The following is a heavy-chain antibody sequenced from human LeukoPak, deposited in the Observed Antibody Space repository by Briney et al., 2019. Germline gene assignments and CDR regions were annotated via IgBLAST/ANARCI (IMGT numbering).Heavy chain of an antibody. J-gene: IGHJ6*02. CDR3: ARECRSTSCYGGGPYYYYYGMDV. D-gene: IGHD2-2*01. CDR2: INPNSGGT. CDR1: GYTFTGYY. Sequence: ASVKVSCKASGYTFTGYYMHWVRQAPGQGLEWMGWINPNSGGTNYAQKFQGRVTMTRDTSISTAYMELSRLRSDDTAVYYCARECRSTSCYGGGPYYYYYGMDVRGQGTTVTVSS. V-gene: IGHV1-2*02.